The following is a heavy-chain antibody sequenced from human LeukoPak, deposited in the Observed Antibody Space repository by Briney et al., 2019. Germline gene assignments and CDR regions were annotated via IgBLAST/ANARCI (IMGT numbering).Heavy chain of an antibody. CDR1: GGSISSSSYY. D-gene: IGHD5-18*01. CDR3: ARAPVDTAMANRD. Sequence: SESLSLTCTVSGGSISSSSYYWGWIRQPPGKGLEWIGSIYYSGSTYYNPSLKSRVTISVDTSKNQFSLKLSSVTAADTAVYYCARAPVDTAMANRDWGQGTLVTVSS. CDR2: IYYSGST. V-gene: IGHV4-39*07. J-gene: IGHJ4*02.